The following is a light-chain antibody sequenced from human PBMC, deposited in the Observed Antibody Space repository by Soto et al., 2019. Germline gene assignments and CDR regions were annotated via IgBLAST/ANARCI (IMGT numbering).Light chain of an antibody. V-gene: IGLV1-44*01. CDR2: SDN. J-gene: IGLJ2*01. CDR3: AAWDVSLVV. Sequence: QSVLTQPPSASGNPGQRVTISCSGSSSNIGTNTVIWYQQLPGAAPKLLIYSDNQRPSGVPDRFSGSKSGTSASLAISGLQSEDEADYYCAAWDVSLVVFGGGTQLTVL. CDR1: SSNIGTNT.